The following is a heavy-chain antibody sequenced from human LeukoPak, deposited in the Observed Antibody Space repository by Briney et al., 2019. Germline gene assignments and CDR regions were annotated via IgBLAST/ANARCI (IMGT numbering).Heavy chain of an antibody. CDR3: TRDRIDYGDYVDY. V-gene: IGHV3-30*02. D-gene: IGHD4-17*01. Sequence: PGGSLRLSCSASGFTFSSYAMHWVRQAPGKGLEWVAFIRYDGSNEYYADSVKGRFTISRDNSKNTLYLQMNSLRAEDAAVYYCTRDRIDYGDYVDYWGQGTLVTVSS. CDR1: GFTFSSYA. CDR2: IRYDGSNE. J-gene: IGHJ4*02.